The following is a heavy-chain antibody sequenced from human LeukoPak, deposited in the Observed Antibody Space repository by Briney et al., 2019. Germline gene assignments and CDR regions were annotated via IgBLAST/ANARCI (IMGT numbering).Heavy chain of an antibody. Sequence: GSLRLSCAASGFSFSNYWMSWVRQAPGKGLEWVANIKQDGSEMYYVDSVKGRFTISSDNAKNSLYLQMNNLRAEDTAVYYCARPRQMTTVTSFDYWGQGTLVTVSS. CDR1: GFSFSNYW. CDR3: ARPRQMTTVTSFDY. V-gene: IGHV3-7*03. J-gene: IGHJ4*02. D-gene: IGHD4-17*01. CDR2: IKQDGSEM.